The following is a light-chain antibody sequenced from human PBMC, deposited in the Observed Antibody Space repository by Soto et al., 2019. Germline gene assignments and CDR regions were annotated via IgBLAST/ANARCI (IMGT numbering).Light chain of an antibody. CDR3: QQYGSSSLT. Sequence: EIVLTQSPGTLSLSPGERDTLSCRASQSVSSSYLAWYQQKPGQAPRLLIYGASSRATGIPDRFSGSGSGTDFTLTISRLEPEDFAVYYCQQYGSSSLTFGGGTRWISN. CDR1: QSVSSSY. CDR2: GAS. V-gene: IGKV3-20*01. J-gene: IGKJ4*01.